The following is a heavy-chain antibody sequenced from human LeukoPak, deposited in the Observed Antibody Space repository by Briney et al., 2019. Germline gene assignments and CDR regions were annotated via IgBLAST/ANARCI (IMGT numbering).Heavy chain of an antibody. CDR2: INTDGTST. Sequence: YPGGSLTLSCAASGFTFSSYWMHWARQAPGKGLVWISRINTDGTSTSHADSVRGRFTISRDNSKNTLYLQMNSLRAEDTAVYYCARELRYAFDIWGQGTMVTVSS. J-gene: IGHJ3*02. CDR1: GFTFSSYW. V-gene: IGHV3-74*01. CDR3: ARELRYAFDI.